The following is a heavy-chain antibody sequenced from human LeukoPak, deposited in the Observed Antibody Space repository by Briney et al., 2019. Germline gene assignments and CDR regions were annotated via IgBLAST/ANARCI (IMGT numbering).Heavy chain of an antibody. V-gene: IGHV1-18*01. J-gene: IGHJ5*02. CDR3: AREYCSSSSCSGGWWFDP. D-gene: IGHD2-2*01. Sequence: ASVKVSCKASGYTFTSYGISWVRQAPGQGLEWMGWISANNGNTGYAQKFQGRVTMTRDTSISTAYMELTSLRSEDTAVYYCAREYCSSSSCSGGWWFDPWGQGTLVTVSS. CDR1: GYTFTSYG. CDR2: ISANNGNT.